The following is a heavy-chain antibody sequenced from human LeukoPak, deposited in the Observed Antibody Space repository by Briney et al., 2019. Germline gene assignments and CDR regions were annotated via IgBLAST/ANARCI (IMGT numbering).Heavy chain of an antibody. V-gene: IGHV1-46*01. Sequence: GASVKVSCKASGYTFTGYYMHWVRQAPGQGLEWMGWINPSAGSTSYAQKFQGRVTMTRDTSTSTVYMELSSLRSEDTAVYYCARGGLQLLAPLDYWGQGTLVTVSS. D-gene: IGHD5-18*01. CDR2: INPSAGST. CDR1: GYTFTGYY. J-gene: IGHJ4*02. CDR3: ARGGLQLLAPLDY.